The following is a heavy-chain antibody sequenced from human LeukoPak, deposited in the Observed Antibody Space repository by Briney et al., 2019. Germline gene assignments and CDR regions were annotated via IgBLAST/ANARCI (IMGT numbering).Heavy chain of an antibody. CDR1: GGTFSSYA. Sequence: SVKVSCKASGGTFSSYAISWVRQTPGQGLEWMGRIIPILGIANYAQKFQGRVKITADKSTSTAYMELSSLRSEDTAVYYCASSWLDPNYYYYYGMDVWGQGTTVTVSS. V-gene: IGHV1-69*04. D-gene: IGHD6-13*01. CDR3: ASSWLDPNYYYYYGMDV. CDR2: IIPILGIA. J-gene: IGHJ6*02.